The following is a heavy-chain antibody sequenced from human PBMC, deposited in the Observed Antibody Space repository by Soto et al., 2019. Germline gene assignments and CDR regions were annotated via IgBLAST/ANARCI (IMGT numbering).Heavy chain of an antibody. Sequence: PSETLSLTCTVSGGSISSGGYYWSWIRQHPGKGLEWIGYIYYSGSTYYNPSLKSRVTISVDTSKNQFSLKLSSVTAADTAVYYCARDRYYYGSGSYYNWFDSWGQGTLVTVSS. CDR3: ARDRYYYGSGSYYNWFDS. V-gene: IGHV4-31*03. J-gene: IGHJ5*01. CDR1: GGSISSGGYY. CDR2: IYYSGST. D-gene: IGHD3-10*01.